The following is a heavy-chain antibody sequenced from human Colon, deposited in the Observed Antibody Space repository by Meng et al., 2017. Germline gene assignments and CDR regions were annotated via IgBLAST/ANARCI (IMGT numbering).Heavy chain of an antibody. Sequence: EVQLVEYGVALAQPGGSLELSRVRCVFTCIGSAMNWVRQTSGKGLEWVGRIRTKPNDYATAYAPSVRGRFTISRDDSKNTVYLQMNSLKIEDTVVYYCSTGDYCGFWGQGTLVTVSS. CDR2: IRTKPNDYAT. CDR1: VFTCIGSA. J-gene: IGHJ4*02. CDR3: STGDYCGF. D-gene: IGHD1-14*01. V-gene: IGHV3-73*02.